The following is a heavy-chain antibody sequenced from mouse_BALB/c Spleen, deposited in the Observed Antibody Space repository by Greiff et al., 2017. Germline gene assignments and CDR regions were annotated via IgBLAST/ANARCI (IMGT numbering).Heavy chain of an antibody. J-gene: IGHJ4*01. Sequence: EVQGVESGGGLVKPGGSLKLSCAASGFAFSSYDMSWVRQTPEKRLEWVAYISSGGGSTYYPDTVKGRFTISRDNAKNTLYLQMSSLKSEDTAMYYCARHRGYYYGSSYDYAMDYWGQGTSVTVSS. D-gene: IGHD1-1*01. CDR2: ISSGGGST. CDR1: GFAFSSYD. V-gene: IGHV5-12-1*01. CDR3: ARHRGYYYGSSYDYAMDY.